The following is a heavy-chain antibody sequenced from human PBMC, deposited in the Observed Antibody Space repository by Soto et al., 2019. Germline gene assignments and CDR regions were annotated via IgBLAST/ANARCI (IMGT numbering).Heavy chain of an antibody. CDR1: GGSINSDY. CDR3: ARDRARPPNYYYGLDV. D-gene: IGHD3-10*01. J-gene: IGHJ6*04. CDR2: IYFSGST. V-gene: IGHV4-59*01. Sequence: SETLSLTCTVSGGSINSDYWTWIRQSPGKGMEWLGHIYFSGSTNYNPSLNRRVTISVDRSKNQFSLSLSSLTAADTAVYFCARDRARPPNYYYGLDVWGKWTKVTVSS.